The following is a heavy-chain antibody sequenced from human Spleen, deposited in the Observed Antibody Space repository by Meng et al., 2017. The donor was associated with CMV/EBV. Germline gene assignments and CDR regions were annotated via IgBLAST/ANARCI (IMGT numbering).Heavy chain of an antibody. D-gene: IGHD6-13*01. Sequence: EVQLVESGGXXXXXGXSLXLSCAASGFTFSSYSMNWVRQAPGKGLEWVSSISSSSSYIYYADSVKGRFTISRDNAKNSLYLQMNSLRAEDTAVYYCARVRIAAADYYFDYWGQGTLVTVSS. V-gene: IGHV3-21*01. J-gene: IGHJ4*02. CDR1: GFTFSSYS. CDR3: ARVRIAAADYYFDY. CDR2: ISSSSSYI.